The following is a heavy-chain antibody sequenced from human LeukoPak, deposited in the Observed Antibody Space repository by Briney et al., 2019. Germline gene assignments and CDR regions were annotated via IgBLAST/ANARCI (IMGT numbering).Heavy chain of an antibody. D-gene: IGHD6-6*01. J-gene: IGHJ2*01. V-gene: IGHV1-46*01. CDR1: GYTFTSYY. CDR3: VRGTSSIAALNPFWYFDL. CDR2: INPSGGST. Sequence: ASVKVSCKASGYTFTSYYMHWVRQGPGQGLEWMGIINPSGGSTSYAQKFQGRVTMTRDTSTNTVYMELSSLRSEDTAVFYCVRGTSSIAALNPFWYFDLWGRGTLVTVSS.